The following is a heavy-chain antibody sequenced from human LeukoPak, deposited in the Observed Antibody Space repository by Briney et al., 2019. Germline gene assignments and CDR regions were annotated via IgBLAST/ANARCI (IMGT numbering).Heavy chain of an antibody. J-gene: IGHJ5*01. V-gene: IGHV4-59*01. CDR2: IYYSGST. CDR3: ARSEHPPSGWFDY. D-gene: IGHD6-19*01. CDR1: GGSISSYY. Sequence: PSETLSLTCTVSGGSISSYYWSWIRQPPGKGLEWIGYIYYSGSTNYNPSLKSRVTISVDTSKNQFSLKLSSVTAADTAVYYCARSEHPPSGWFDYWGQGTLVTVSS.